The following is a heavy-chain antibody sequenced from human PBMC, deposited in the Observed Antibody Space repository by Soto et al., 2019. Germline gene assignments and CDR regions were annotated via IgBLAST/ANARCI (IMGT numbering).Heavy chain of an antibody. J-gene: IGHJ2*01. Sequence: PGGSLRLSCVASGFTFSNYWMHWVRQAPGKGLEWVSRINSDESSRAYADSVKGRFISSRDNDKNSLSLEMNGLRAEDTAVYYCARGIDFYFDLWGRGTLVTVSS. V-gene: IGHV3-74*01. CDR1: GFTFSNYW. CDR3: ARGIDFYFDL. CDR2: INSDESSR.